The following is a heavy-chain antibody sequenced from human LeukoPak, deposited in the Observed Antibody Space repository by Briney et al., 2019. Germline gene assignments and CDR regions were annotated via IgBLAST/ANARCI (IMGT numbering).Heavy chain of an antibody. Sequence: ASVTVSFTASGYTFTSYGISWVRQAPGQGLEWMGWISAYNGNTNYAQKLQGRVTMTTDTSTSTAYMELRSLRSDDTAVYYCARDSLRSYYFDYWGQGTLVTVSS. J-gene: IGHJ4*02. D-gene: IGHD4-17*01. CDR1: GYTFTSYG. CDR3: ARDSLRSYYFDY. CDR2: ISAYNGNT. V-gene: IGHV1-18*01.